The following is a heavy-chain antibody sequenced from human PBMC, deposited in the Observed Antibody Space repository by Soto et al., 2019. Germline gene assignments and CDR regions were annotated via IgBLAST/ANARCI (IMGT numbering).Heavy chain of an antibody. J-gene: IGHJ6*02. Sequence: QVQLVQSGAEVKKPGSSVKVSCKASGGTFSSYAISWVRQAPGQGLEWMGGIIPIFGTANYAQKFQGRVTITEDKSTRTAYMELSSLRSEDTAVYYCARDTRDIVVVPAAITYYYYGMDVWGQGTTVTVSS. CDR1: GGTFSSYA. CDR2: IIPIFGTA. D-gene: IGHD2-2*01. V-gene: IGHV1-69*06. CDR3: ARDTRDIVVVPAAITYYYYGMDV.